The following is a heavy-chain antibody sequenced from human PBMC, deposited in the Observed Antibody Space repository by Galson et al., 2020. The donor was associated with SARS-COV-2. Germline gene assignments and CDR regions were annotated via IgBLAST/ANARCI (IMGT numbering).Heavy chain of an antibody. CDR2: VYFSGST. D-gene: IGHD3-10*01. CDR3: TFYYASGSPST. J-gene: IGHJ5*02. Sequence: SETLSLSCTVSGDSISRTPYYWGWIRQPPGKGLEWIGSVYFSGSTDYNPFLHSRLTISIDTSKNQFSLNLKSVTPADTAIYYCTFYYASGSPSTWGQGALVTVSS. CDR1: GDSISRTPYY. V-gene: IGHV4-39*07.